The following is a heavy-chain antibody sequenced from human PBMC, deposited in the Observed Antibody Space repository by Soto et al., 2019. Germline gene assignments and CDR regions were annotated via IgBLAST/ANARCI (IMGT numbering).Heavy chain of an antibody. CDR3: AREDSRWFDP. Sequence: PSETLSLTCTVSGGSIINYYWSWIRQPPGKGLEWVGYIYYTGSTSYNPSLKSRVAMSVDTSKKQISLKLTSVTAADTAVYYCAREDSRWFDPWGQGTRVTVSS. V-gene: IGHV4-59*01. CDR1: GGSIINYY. J-gene: IGHJ5*02. CDR2: IYYTGST.